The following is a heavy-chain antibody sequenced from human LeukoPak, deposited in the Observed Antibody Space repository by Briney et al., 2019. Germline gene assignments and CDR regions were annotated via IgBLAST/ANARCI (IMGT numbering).Heavy chain of an antibody. CDR3: ARGRSITILLGVAISDGFDM. D-gene: IGHD3-10*01. V-gene: IGHV3-21*01. Sequence: GGSLRLSCAASGFTFSRHGMNWVRQAPGKGLEWVSFIDTTSSYIYYADSMKGRFTISRDNAKNSLYLEMDSLRAEDTAVYYCARGRSITILLGVAISDGFDMWGQGTMVIVSS. CDR1: GFTFSRHG. CDR2: IDTTSSYI. J-gene: IGHJ3*02.